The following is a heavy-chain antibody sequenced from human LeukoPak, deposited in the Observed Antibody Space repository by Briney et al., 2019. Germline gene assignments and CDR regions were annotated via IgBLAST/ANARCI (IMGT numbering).Heavy chain of an antibody. J-gene: IGHJ4*02. D-gene: IGHD2-21*02. CDR2: IIPIFGTA. CDR3: AGGDYYFDY. V-gene: IGHV1-69*01. Sequence: SVTLSCKASGGTFSSYAISWVRQAPGQGLEWMGGIIPIFGTANYAQMFQRRVTFTADESTSTAYMELSSLRSEDTAVYYCAGGDYYFDYWGQGTLGTVSA. CDR1: GGTFSSYA.